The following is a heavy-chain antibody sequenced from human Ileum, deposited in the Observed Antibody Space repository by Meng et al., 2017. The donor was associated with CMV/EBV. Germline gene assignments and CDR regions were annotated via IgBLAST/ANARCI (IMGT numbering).Heavy chain of an antibody. CDR1: GGSISSGGFY. D-gene: IGHD4-17*01. V-gene: IGHV4-31*03. Sequence: QVQLQESGPGMVKPSQTLSLTCTVSGGSISSGGFYWSWIRQHPGKGLEWIGYIYYSGSTYYNPSLRSRVAISIDTSKNQFSLKLTSVTAADTAVYFCARTNYGDYNWFDPWGQGTLVTVSS. CDR3: ARTNYGDYNWFDP. J-gene: IGHJ5*02. CDR2: IYYSGST.